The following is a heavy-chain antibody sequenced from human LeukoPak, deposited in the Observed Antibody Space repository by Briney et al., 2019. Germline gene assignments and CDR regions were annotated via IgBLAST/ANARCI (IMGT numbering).Heavy chain of an antibody. CDR2: TYYSGST. D-gene: IGHD6-13*01. J-gene: IGHJ4*02. CDR3: ARVEAAGIDY. CDR1: GGSISSYY. Sequence: SETLSLTCTVSGGSISSYYWSWIRQPPGKGLEWIGYTYYSGSTNYNPSLKSRVTMSVDTSKNQFSLKLSSVTAADTAVYYCARVEAAGIDYWGQGTLVTVPS. V-gene: IGHV4-59*01.